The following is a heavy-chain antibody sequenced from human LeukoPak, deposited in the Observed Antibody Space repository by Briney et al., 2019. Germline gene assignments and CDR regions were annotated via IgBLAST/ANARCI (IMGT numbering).Heavy chain of an antibody. CDR2: ISYDGSNK. CDR3: ASFSGSGQGGGYY. D-gene: IGHD3-10*01. Sequence: GGSLRLSCAASGFTFSSYAMHWVRQAPGKGLEWVAVISYDGSNKYYADSVKGGFTISRDNSKNTLYLQMNSLRAEDTAVYYCASFSGSGQGGGYYWGQGTLVTVSS. CDR1: GFTFSSYA. V-gene: IGHV3-30-3*01. J-gene: IGHJ4*02.